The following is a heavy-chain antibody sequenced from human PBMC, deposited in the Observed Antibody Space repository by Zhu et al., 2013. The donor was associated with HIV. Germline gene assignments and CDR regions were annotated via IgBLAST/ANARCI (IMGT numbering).Heavy chain of an antibody. CDR3: AREGQWLVHGGYYFDY. J-gene: IGHJ4*02. Sequence: QVQLVQSGAEVKKPGASVKVSCKASGYTFTNYYMVWVRQAPGQGLEWMGVINPSGGSTSYEQKFQGRVTMIRDTSTSTVYMELSSLTSEDTAVYYCAREGQWLVHGGYYFDYWGPGEPWVTVSS. CDR2: INPSGGST. CDR1: GYTFTNYY. D-gene: IGHD6-19*01. V-gene: IGHV1-46*01.